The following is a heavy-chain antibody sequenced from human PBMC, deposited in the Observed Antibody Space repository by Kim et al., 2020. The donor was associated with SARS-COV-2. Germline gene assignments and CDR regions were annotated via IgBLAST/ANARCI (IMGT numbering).Heavy chain of an antibody. D-gene: IGHD6-19*01. CDR2: VYYTGGT. V-gene: IGHV4-39*01. CDR3: ARRGIAVAPDRWFDP. Sequence: SETLSLTCTVSGGSISSNGYYWVWIRQPPGKGLEWIGYVYYTGGTYYNASLKSRVTMSVDTSKNQFSLKLSSVTAADTAIYYCARRGIAVAPDRWFDPWG. CDR1: GGSISSNGYY. J-gene: IGHJ5*02.